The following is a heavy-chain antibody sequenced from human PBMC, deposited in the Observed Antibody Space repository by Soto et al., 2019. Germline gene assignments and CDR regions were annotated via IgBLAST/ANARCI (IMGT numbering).Heavy chain of an antibody. V-gene: IGHV4-31*03. CDR2: IYYGGIT. Sequence: PSETLSLTCSVSGGSITSGGYYWNWIRQHPGKGLEWIGYIYYGGITYYNPSLKSRITISVDTSKNQFSLKASDTAMYYCARRKWWGTVTTDWFDPWGQGTLVTVSS. CDR1: GGSITSGGYY. CDR3: ARRKWWGTVTTDWFDP. J-gene: IGHJ5*02. D-gene: IGHD4-4*01.